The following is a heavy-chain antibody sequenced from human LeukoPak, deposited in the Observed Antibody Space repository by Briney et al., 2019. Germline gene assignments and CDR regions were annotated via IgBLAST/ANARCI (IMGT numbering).Heavy chain of an antibody. Sequence: SVKVSCKASGGTFSSYAISWVRQAPGQGLEWMGGIIPIFGTANYAQKFQGRVTITADKSTSTAYMELSSLRSEDTAVYYRARGVDCSGGSCPNWFDPWGQGTLVTVSS. CDR3: ARGVDCSGGSCPNWFDP. J-gene: IGHJ5*02. CDR1: GGTFSSYA. V-gene: IGHV1-69*06. CDR2: IIPIFGTA. D-gene: IGHD2-15*01.